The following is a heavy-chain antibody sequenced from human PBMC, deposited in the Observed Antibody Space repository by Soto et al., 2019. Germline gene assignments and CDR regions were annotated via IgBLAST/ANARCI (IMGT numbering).Heavy chain of an antibody. J-gene: IGHJ6*02. D-gene: IGHD6-13*01. CDR2: IGTAGDT. CDR1: GFTFSSYD. V-gene: IGHV3-13*01. Sequence: GGSLRLSCAASGFTFSSYDMHWVRQATGKGLEWVSAIGTAGDTYYPGSVKGRFTISRENAKNSLYLQMNSLRAEDTAVYYCARASGSSSVHPYYYYGMDVWGQGTTVTVSS. CDR3: ARASGSSSVHPYYYYGMDV.